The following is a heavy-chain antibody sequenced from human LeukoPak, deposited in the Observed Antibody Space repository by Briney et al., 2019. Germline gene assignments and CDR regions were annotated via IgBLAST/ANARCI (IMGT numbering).Heavy chain of an antibody. V-gene: IGHV3-9*01. D-gene: IGHD5-12*01. J-gene: IGHJ4*02. CDR3: AKDISAVATIASFDY. CDR1: GFTFDEYA. CDR2: ISWNSGSI. Sequence: GGSLRLSCAASGFTFDEYAMHWVRQAPGKGLEWVSGISWNSGSIGYADSVKGRFTISRDNAKNSLYLQMNSLRAEDTALYYCAKDISAVATIASFDYWGQGTLVTVSS.